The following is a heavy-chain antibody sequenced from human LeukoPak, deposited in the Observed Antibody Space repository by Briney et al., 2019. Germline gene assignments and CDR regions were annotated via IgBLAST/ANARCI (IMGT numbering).Heavy chain of an antibody. CDR1: RFTFSNSV. CDR2: INAGGTAT. V-gene: IGHV3-23*01. J-gene: IGHJ1*01. D-gene: IGHD3-16*01. Sequence: GGSLRLSCAASRFTFSNSVMSWVRQAPGKGLEWVSTINAGGTATYYAVSVNGRFVISRDNVLNTLYLQMNGLRAEDTAVYYCARDQGGCSTDFNIWGQGTLVTVSS. CDR3: ARDQGGCSTDFNI.